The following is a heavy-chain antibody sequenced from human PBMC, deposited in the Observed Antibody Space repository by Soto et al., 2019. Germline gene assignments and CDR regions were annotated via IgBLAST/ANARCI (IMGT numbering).Heavy chain of an antibody. V-gene: IGHV4-30-2*01. CDR3: ARENNVLPGGYFDY. CDR2: IYHSGST. CDR1: GGSIISGGDS. Sequence: QLQLQESGSGLVKPSQTLSLTCAVSGGSIISGGDSWSWIRQPPGKGLEWIGYIYHSGSTYYNPSLKSRVTISVDRSKNQFSLKLSSVTAADTAVYYCARENNVLPGGYFDYWGQGTLVTVSS. D-gene: IGHD3-10*01. J-gene: IGHJ4*02.